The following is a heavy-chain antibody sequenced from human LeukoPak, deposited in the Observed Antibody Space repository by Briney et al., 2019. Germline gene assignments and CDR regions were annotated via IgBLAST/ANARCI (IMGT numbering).Heavy chain of an antibody. CDR1: GFTFSSYS. CDR3: ARDAYCGGDCYSSYYYYGMDV. Sequence: GGSLRLSCAASGFTFSSYSMNWVRQAPGKGLEWVSSISSSSSYIYYADSVKGRFTISRDNAKNSLYLQMNSLRAEDTAVYYCARDAYCGGDCYSSYYYYGMDVWGQGTTVTVSS. CDR2: ISSSSSYI. J-gene: IGHJ6*02. D-gene: IGHD2-21*02. V-gene: IGHV3-21*01.